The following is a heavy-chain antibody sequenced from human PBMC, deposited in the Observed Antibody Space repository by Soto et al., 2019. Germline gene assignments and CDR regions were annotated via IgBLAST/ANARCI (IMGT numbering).Heavy chain of an antibody. CDR3: TRGNISGYYSPPPNY. J-gene: IGHJ4*02. CDR2: IIPTFGTA. D-gene: IGHD3-22*01. Sequence: QVQLVQSGAEVQKPGSSVKVSCMAAGGTFSSYAISWVRQAPGQGLEWMGEIIPTFGTANYAQKFQGRVTISADEATRTAYIELSSLGSEDTPVNYCTRGNISGYYSPPPNYWGQGTLVTVSS. CDR1: GGTFSSYA. V-gene: IGHV1-69*01.